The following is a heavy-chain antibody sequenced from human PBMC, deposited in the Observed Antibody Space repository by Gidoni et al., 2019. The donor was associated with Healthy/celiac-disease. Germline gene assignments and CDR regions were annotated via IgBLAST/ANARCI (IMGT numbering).Heavy chain of an antibody. CDR3: ARQGGPIAVAGHFDY. V-gene: IGHV5-51*01. Sequence: EVQLVQSGAEVKKPGESLQISCQGSGYTFTSYWIGWVRQMPGKGLEWMGIIYPGDSDTRYSPSFQGQVTISADKSISTAYLQWSSLKASDTAMYYCARQGGPIAVAGHFDYWGQGTLVTVSS. D-gene: IGHD6-19*01. CDR1: GYTFTSYW. CDR2: IYPGDSDT. J-gene: IGHJ4*02.